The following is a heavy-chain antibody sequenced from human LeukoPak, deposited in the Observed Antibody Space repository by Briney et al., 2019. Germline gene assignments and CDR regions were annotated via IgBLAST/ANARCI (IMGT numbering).Heavy chain of an antibody. V-gene: IGHV3-21*01. CDR1: GFTFDDYS. CDR2: ISSSARHI. D-gene: IGHD7-27*01. CDR3: ARGRGNWDLYYFDY. Sequence: GGPLRLSCAASGFTFDDYSMNWVRQAPGKGLEWVSSISSSARHIYYADSVKGRFTISRDNARSSLSLQMDSLRPEDTAVYYCARGRGNWDLYYFDYWGQGTLVTVSS. J-gene: IGHJ4*02.